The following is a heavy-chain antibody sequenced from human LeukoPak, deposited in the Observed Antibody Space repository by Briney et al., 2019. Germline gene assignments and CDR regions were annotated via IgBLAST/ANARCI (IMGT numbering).Heavy chain of an antibody. D-gene: IGHD6-19*01. Sequence: PGGSLRLSCAASGFTLSTYDMHWVRQPTGEGLEWVSSISSSSNYIYYADSVKGRFTISRDNAKNSLCLQANSLRVEDTAVYYCARGRPLLYSSGWSSDHWGQGALVTVSS. CDR2: ISSSSNYI. CDR1: GFTLSTYD. J-gene: IGHJ4*02. CDR3: ARGRPLLYSSGWSSDH. V-gene: IGHV3-21*01.